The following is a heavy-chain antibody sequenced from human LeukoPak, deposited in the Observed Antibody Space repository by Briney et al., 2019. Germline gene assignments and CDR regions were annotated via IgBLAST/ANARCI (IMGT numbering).Heavy chain of an antibody. CDR2: ISSSGSII. Sequence: GGSLRLSCAASGFTFSSYDMNWVRQAPGKGLEWVSYISSSGSIIYYADSVKGRFTISRDNRQDTLYLQMNSLTTEDTAIYYCVKEKDCGRECYFFDSWGQGALVTVSS. V-gene: IGHV3-48*03. D-gene: IGHD2-21*01. CDR1: GFTFSSYD. CDR3: VKEKDCGRECYFFDS. J-gene: IGHJ4*02.